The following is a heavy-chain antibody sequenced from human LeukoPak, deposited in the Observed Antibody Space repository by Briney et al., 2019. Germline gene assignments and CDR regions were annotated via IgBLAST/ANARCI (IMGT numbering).Heavy chain of an antibody. J-gene: IGHJ4*02. Sequence: GGSLRLSCAASGFTFSSSGMIWVRQAPGKGLEWVSAIIIGDITYYADSVKGRFTISRDNSKNTLFLQMSSLRAEDTAIYYCAKIPTTISWYIDYWGQGTLVTVSS. CDR1: GFTFSSSG. CDR3: AKIPTTISWYIDY. D-gene: IGHD6-13*01. CDR2: IIIGDIT. V-gene: IGHV3-23*01.